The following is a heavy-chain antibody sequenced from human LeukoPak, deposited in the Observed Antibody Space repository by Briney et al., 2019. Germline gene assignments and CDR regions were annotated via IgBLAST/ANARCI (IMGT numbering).Heavy chain of an antibody. CDR2: IVVGSGNT. V-gene: IGHV1-58*02. Sequence: SVKVSCKASGYTFTSYGISWVRQAPGQGLEWIGWIVVGSGNTNYAQKFQERVTITRDMSTSTAYMELSSLRSEDTAVYYCAAVGPPVGWGQGTLVTVSS. J-gene: IGHJ4*02. CDR3: AAVGPPVG. CDR1: GYTFTSYG.